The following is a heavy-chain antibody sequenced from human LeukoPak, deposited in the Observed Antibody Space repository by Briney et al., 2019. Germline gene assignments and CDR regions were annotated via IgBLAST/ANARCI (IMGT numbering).Heavy chain of an antibody. Sequence: ASVKVSCKASGYTFTNYAMNWVRQAPGQGLEWMGIINPSGGSTSYAQKFQGRVTMTRDTSTSTVYMELSSLRSEDTAVYYCARVHYGGHHFDYWGQGTLVTVSS. CDR3: ARVHYGGHHFDY. J-gene: IGHJ4*02. CDR2: INPSGGST. V-gene: IGHV1-46*01. CDR1: GYTFTNYA. D-gene: IGHD4-23*01.